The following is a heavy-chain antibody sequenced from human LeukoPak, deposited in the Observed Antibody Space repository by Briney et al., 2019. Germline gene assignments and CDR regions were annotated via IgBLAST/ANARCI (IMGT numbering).Heavy chain of an antibody. CDR2: INAYNGDT. D-gene: IGHD2/OR15-2a*01. V-gene: IGHV1-18*01. CDR3: ARNSRLYDY. J-gene: IGHJ4*02. Sequence: EASVKVSFKAAGNTFTSYGFSWVRQAPGQGLEWMGWINAYNGDTNHAQKLQGRLTMTTDTSTSTAYMELGSLRSDDTAVYYCARNSRLYDYWGQGTLVTVSS. CDR1: GNTFTSYG.